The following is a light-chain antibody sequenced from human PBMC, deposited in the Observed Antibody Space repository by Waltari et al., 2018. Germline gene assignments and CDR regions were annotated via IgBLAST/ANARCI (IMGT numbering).Light chain of an antibody. CDR1: QDINRN. V-gene: IGKV1-39*01. Sequence: DIQMTQSPSSLSPSVGDRIIITCRASQDINRNLNWYQKQVGKAPKLLIYGASNLQSGVPSRFSGSGSETDYTLIISSLQPEDSASYFFQQSHSVPYTFGQETKLVIK. J-gene: IGKJ2*01. CDR2: GAS. CDR3: QQSHSVPYT.